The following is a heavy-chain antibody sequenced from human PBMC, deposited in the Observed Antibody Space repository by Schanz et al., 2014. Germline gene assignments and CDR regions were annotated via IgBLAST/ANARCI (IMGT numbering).Heavy chain of an antibody. CDR2: ISGGGGSA. J-gene: IGHJ4*02. D-gene: IGHD6-19*01. V-gene: IGHV3-23*04. CDR1: GFTFHNYD. Sequence: EVQLVESGGGLVQPGGSLRLSCAASGFTFHNYDMNWVRLVPGKGLECVSGISGGGGSAYYADSVKGRFTISRDNSRNTVYLQMNNVGVDDTATYYCVKTDAGWRFDYWGQGTLVIVSS. CDR3: VKTDAGWRFDY.